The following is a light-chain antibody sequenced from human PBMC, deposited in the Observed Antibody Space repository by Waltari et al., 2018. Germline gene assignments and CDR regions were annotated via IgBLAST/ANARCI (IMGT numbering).Light chain of an antibody. CDR1: SSDIGAFNY. CDR3: ASFIRRSTSSVL. CDR2: DVT. V-gene: IGLV2-14*03. J-gene: IGLJ3*02. Sequence: QSALTQPASVSGSPGQSITISCTGTSSDIGAFNYVSWYQQHPGKAPKVLIYDVTNRPSGVSYRFSCSQSCYTASLSISGFLSAYVAYYHCASFIRRSTSSVLFGGGTYLTVL.